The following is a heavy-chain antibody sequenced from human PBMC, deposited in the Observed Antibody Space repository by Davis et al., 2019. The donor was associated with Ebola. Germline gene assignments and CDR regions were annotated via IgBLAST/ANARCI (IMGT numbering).Heavy chain of an antibody. CDR1: RFTLSTFW. CDR3: ARVSGFGELFGWFDP. D-gene: IGHD3-10*01. CDR2: INFDGTIT. V-gene: IGHV3-74*03. Sequence: GESLKISCAASRFTLSTFWMHWVRQAPGKGLVWVARINFDGTITTYADSVRGRFTISRDNVDNTLYVQMNSLRAEDTAVYYCARVSGFGELFGWFDPWGQGTLVTVSS. J-gene: IGHJ5*02.